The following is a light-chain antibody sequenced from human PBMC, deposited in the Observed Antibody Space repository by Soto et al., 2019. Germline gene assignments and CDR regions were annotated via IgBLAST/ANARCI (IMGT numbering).Light chain of an antibody. CDR1: QSISSW. CDR3: QQYGSSPIT. CDR2: DVS. V-gene: IGKV1-5*01. J-gene: IGKJ5*01. Sequence: EIQMTQSPSTLSASVGDRVTITCRASQSISSWLAWYQQKPGKAPKLLIYDVSSLESGVPSRFSGSGSGTEFTLTISRLEPEDFAVYYCQQYGSSPITFGQGTRLEIK.